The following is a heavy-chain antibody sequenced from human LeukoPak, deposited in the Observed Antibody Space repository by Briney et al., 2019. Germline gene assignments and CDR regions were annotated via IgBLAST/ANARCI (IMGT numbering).Heavy chain of an antibody. CDR1: GFTFSSYG. CDR2: IWYDGSNK. Sequence: GRSLRLSCAASGFTFSSYGMHWVRQAPGKGLEWVAVIWYDGSNKYYADSVKGRFTISRDNSKNTLYLQMNSLRAEDTAVYYCARGGYSYGNNWFDPWGQGTLVTVSS. V-gene: IGHV3-33*01. J-gene: IGHJ5*02. CDR3: ARGGYSYGNNWFDP. D-gene: IGHD5-18*01.